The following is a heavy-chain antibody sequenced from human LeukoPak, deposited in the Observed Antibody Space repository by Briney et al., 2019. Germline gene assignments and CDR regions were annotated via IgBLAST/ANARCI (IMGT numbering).Heavy chain of an antibody. J-gene: IGHJ4*02. D-gene: IGHD3-22*01. CDR2: IYYSGST. Sequence: SETLSLTCTVSGGSISSYYWSWIRQPPEKGMEWIGYIYYSGSTNYNPSLKSRVTISVDTSKNQFSLKLSSVTAADTAVYYCAAYYYDSSGYYPYYFDYWGQGTLVTVSS. CDR1: GGSISSYY. V-gene: IGHV4-59*08. CDR3: AAYYYDSSGYYPYYFDY.